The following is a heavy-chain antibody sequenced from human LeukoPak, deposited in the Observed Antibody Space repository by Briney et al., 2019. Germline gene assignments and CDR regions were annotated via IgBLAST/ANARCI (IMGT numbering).Heavy chain of an antibody. V-gene: IGHV4-39*01. CDR2: VYYTGST. Sequence: SETLSLTCTVSGGSIRSNSFYWAWIRQPPGKGLEWVGSVYYTGSTYYNPSFKSRITIAVNTSKNQFSLELSAVTAADTGVYYCARRITIFGMIMGGWFVPWGQGTLVTVSS. CDR3: ARRITIFGMIMGGWFVP. J-gene: IGHJ5*02. CDR1: GGSIRSNSFY. D-gene: IGHD3-3*01.